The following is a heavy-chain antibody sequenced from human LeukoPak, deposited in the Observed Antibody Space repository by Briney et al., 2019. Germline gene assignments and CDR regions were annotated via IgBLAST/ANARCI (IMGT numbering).Heavy chain of an antibody. Sequence: MPSETLSLTCTVSGGSISSSSYYWGWIRQPPGKGLEWIGSIYYSGSTYYNPSLKSRVTISVDTSKNQFSLNLSSVTAADTAVYYCARDPVTAGYYYGMDVWGQGTTVTVSS. V-gene: IGHV4-39*07. J-gene: IGHJ6*02. D-gene: IGHD2-21*02. CDR2: IYYSGST. CDR3: ARDPVTAGYYYGMDV. CDR1: GGSISSSSYY.